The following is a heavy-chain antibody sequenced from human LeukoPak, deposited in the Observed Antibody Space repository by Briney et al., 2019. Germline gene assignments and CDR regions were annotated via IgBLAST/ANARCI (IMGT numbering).Heavy chain of an antibody. CDR1: GFTVSTNA. CDR2: IGGDGRT. CDR3: AKDLSWWAAVDF. Sequence: GGSLRLSCAASGFTVSTNAMSWVRLAPGRGLEWISGIGGDGRTHYADSVRGRFTISRDNSKNTVHLQMNSLRVDDTAVYYCAKDLSWWAAVDFWGQGILVTVSS. V-gene: IGHV3-23*01. J-gene: IGHJ4*02. D-gene: IGHD2-15*01.